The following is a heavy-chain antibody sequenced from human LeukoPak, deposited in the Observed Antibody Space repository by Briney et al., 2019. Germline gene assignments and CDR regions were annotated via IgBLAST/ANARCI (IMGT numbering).Heavy chain of an antibody. J-gene: IGHJ3*02. CDR1: GGSFSGYN. Sequence: SETLSLTCAVYGGSFSGYNWSWIRQPPGKGLEWIGEINHSGSTNYNPSLKIRVTISVDTSKNQFSLKLSSVTAADTAVYYCAATDAFDIWGQGTMVTVSS. CDR2: INHSGST. CDR3: AATDAFDI. V-gene: IGHV4-34*01.